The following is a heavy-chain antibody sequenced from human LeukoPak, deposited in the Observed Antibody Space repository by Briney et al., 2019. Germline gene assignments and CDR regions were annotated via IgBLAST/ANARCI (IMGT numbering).Heavy chain of an antibody. CDR3: ARDEGWSSSSRAFGI. J-gene: IGHJ3*02. D-gene: IGHD6-6*01. CDR2: IYYSGST. V-gene: IGHV4-59*01. CDR1: GGSISSYY. Sequence: SETLSLTCTVSGGSISSYYRSWIRQPPGKGLEWIGYIYYSGSTNYNPSLKSRVTISVDTSKNQFSLKLSSVTAADTAVYYCARDEGWSSSSRAFGIWGQGTMVTVSS.